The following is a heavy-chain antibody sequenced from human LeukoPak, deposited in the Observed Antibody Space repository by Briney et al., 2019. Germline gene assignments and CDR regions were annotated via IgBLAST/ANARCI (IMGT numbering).Heavy chain of an antibody. D-gene: IGHD3-22*01. CDR3: ARVERGSSGYLFDY. Sequence: PGGSLRLSCAASGFTFSNYIMNWVRQAPGKGLEWVSSISSSRSYIYYADSVKGRFTISRDNAKNSLYLQMNSLRAEDTAVYYCARVERGSSGYLFDYWGQGTLVTVSS. CDR2: ISSSRSYI. V-gene: IGHV3-21*01. J-gene: IGHJ4*02. CDR1: GFTFSNYI.